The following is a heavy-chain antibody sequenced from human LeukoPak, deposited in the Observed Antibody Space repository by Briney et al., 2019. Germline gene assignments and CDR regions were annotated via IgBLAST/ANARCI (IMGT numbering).Heavy chain of an antibody. CDR2: ISSGVST. CDR3: AKDGVYYSDNNDYN. J-gene: IGHJ4*02. Sequence: PGGSLRLSCAASGFTLSTYAMSWVRQAPGKGLEWVSTISSGVSTYYADSVKGRVTISRDNSKNTLYLQMNSLRADDTALYYCAKDGVYYSDNNDYNWGQGTLVTVSS. V-gene: IGHV3-23*01. CDR1: GFTLSTYA. D-gene: IGHD3-22*01.